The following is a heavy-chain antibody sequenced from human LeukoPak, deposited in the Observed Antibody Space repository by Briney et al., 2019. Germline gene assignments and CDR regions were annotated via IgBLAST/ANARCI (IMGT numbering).Heavy chain of an antibody. Sequence: GGSLRLSCEASGFTLSTYWMNWVRQVPGKGLEWVANINPDGSAKRYVDSVKGRFTIARDNADNSLSLQMNSLRAEDTAVYYCAREAVVTLFDYWGQGTLVTVSS. CDR1: GFTLSTYW. CDR2: INPDGSAK. V-gene: IGHV3-7*01. J-gene: IGHJ4*02. CDR3: AREAVVTLFDY. D-gene: IGHD6-19*01.